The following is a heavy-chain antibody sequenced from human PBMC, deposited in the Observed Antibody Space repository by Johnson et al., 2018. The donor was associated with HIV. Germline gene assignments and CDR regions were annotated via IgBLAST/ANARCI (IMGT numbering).Heavy chain of an antibody. Sequence: VQLVESGGGVVQPGGSLRLSCAASGFTLSSHGMHWVRQAPGKGLDWVSFIRYDGSNKYYADSVKGRFTISRENSKNTLYLQMTSLRAEDTAVYYCAKGASITMIVAVVRAFDIWGQGTMVTVSS. V-gene: IGHV3-30*02. J-gene: IGHJ3*02. CDR3: AKGASITMIVAVVRAFDI. CDR1: GFTLSSHG. D-gene: IGHD3-22*01. CDR2: IRYDGSNK.